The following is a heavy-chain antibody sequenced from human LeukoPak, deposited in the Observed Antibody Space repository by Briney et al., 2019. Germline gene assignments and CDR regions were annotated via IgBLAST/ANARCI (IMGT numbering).Heavy chain of an antibody. CDR1: GYTFASHD. V-gene: IGHV1-8*01. CDR3: ARGGTAAETSGFDH. D-gene: IGHD6-13*01. CDR2: LHTDNDDA. Sequence: GASVKVSCKASGYTFASHDIIWVRQATGQGLEYMGWLHTDNDDAGYAEKFQGRVNLTKDTSTGIAYMELSSLTFDDTAVYYCARGGTAAETSGFDHWGRGTQVTVSA. J-gene: IGHJ4*01.